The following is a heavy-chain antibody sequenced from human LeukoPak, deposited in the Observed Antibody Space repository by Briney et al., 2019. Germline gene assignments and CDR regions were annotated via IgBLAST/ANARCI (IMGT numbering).Heavy chain of an antibody. D-gene: IGHD4-11*01. CDR3: AKELDYSNYLNYFDY. J-gene: IGHJ4*02. CDR1: GFTFNNYA. Sequence: GGSLRLSCAASGFTFNNYAMSWVRQAPGKGLEWVSAISGSGGTTYYADSVKGRFTFSRDNSKNTLYLQMNSLRAEDTAVYYCAKELDYSNYLNYFDYWGQGTLVTVSS. V-gene: IGHV3-23*01. CDR2: ISGSGGTT.